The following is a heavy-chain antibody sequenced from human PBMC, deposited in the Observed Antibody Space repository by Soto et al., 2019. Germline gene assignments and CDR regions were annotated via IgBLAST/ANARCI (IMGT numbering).Heavy chain of an antibody. CDR2: IIPILGVA. V-gene: IGHV1-69*04. J-gene: IGHJ4*03. CDR3: ARDRTTVTLGGS. Sequence: SSVKVSCKASGGTFSSYTISWVRQAPGQGLEWMGRIIPILGVANYAQKFQGRVTITAAKSTSTAYMELSSLRSEDTAVYFWARDRTTVTLGGSWGQGTMVTVPS. D-gene: IGHD4-17*01. CDR1: GGTFSSYT.